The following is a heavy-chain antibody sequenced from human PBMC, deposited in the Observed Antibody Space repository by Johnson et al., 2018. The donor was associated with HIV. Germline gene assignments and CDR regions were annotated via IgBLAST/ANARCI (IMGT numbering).Heavy chain of an antibody. CDR1: GFTFSSYD. V-gene: IGHV3-13*01. CDR3: AKDTGAYYYDSSGYWDAFDI. CDR2: IGTAGDT. J-gene: IGHJ3*02. D-gene: IGHD3-22*01. Sequence: VQLVESGGGVVQPGRSLRLSCAASGFTFSSYDMHWVRQATGKGLEWVSGIGTAGDTYYPGSVKGRFTISRDNSKNTLYLQMNSLRPEDTAVYYCAKDTGAYYYDSSGYWDAFDIWGQGTMVTVSS.